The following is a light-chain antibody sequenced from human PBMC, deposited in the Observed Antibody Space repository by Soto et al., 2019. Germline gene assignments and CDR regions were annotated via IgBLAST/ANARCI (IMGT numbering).Light chain of an antibody. V-gene: IGKV3-15*01. CDR1: HSVRSS. CDR2: GAS. J-gene: IGKJ1*01. Sequence: EIVLTQSPATLSLSPGERATHSCRASHSVRSSLAWYQQKPGQAPRLLIHGASTRATGIPGRFSGSGSGTEFTLIISSLQSEDFAVYYCQQYNEWPETFGHGTKVDIK. CDR3: QQYNEWPET.